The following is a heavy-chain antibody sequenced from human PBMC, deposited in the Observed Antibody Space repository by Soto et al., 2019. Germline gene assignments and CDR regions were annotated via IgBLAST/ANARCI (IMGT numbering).Heavy chain of an antibody. CDR1: GGTFSSYA. Sequence: ASVKVSCKASGGTFSSYAISWVRQAPGQGLEWMGGIIPIFGTANYAQKFQGRVTITADESTSTAYTELSSLRSEDTAVYYCAQDAVVTRGHDAFDIWGQGTMVTVSS. V-gene: IGHV1-69*13. CDR3: AQDAVVTRGHDAFDI. CDR2: IIPIFGTA. J-gene: IGHJ3*02. D-gene: IGHD2-15*01.